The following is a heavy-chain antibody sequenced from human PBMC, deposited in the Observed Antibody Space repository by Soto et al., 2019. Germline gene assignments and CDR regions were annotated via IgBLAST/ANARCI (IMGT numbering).Heavy chain of an antibody. D-gene: IGHD1-26*01. V-gene: IGHV4-34*01. CDR1: GGSFSGYS. CDR3: LRGLFSETHYSGGWYFFEY. J-gene: IGHJ4*02. CDR2: INDGGSA. Sequence: ETLSLTCAVYGGSFSGYSWTWIRQSPGKGLEWIGQINDGGSANYNPSLKSRVTISVDTSNNEFFLELSSVTAADTAVYYCLRGLFSETHYSGGWYFFEYWGQGTLVTVPS.